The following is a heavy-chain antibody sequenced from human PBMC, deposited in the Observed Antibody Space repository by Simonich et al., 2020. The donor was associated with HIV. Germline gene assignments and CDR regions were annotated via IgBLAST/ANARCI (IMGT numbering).Heavy chain of an antibody. D-gene: IGHD3-16*01. J-gene: IGHJ3*02. V-gene: IGHV4-59*08. CDR2: IYYRGST. Sequence: QVQLQESGPVLVKPSDTLSLTCTVSGGSFSSYSWSWIRRPPGKGLEWIGYIYYRGSTNYNPSLKSRVTITVETSKNQCSLKLSSVTAADTAVYYCASLWGNAFDIWGQGTMVTVSS. CDR3: ASLWGNAFDI. CDR1: GGSFSSYS.